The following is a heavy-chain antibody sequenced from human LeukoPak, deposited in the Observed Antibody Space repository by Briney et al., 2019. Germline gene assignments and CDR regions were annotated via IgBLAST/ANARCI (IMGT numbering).Heavy chain of an antibody. V-gene: IGHV4-34*01. J-gene: IGHJ6*02. Sequence: PSETLSLTCAVYGGSFSGYYWSWIRQPPGKGLEWIGEINHSGSTNYNPSLKSRVTISVDTSKNQFSLKLSSVTAADTAVYYCAREAYSSGYYYGMDVWGQGTTATVSS. D-gene: IGHD6-19*01. CDR3: AREAYSSGYYYGMDV. CDR2: INHSGST. CDR1: GGSFSGYY.